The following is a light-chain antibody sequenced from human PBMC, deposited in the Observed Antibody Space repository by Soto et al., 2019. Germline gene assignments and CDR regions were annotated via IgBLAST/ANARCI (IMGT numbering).Light chain of an antibody. J-gene: IGKJ5*01. Sequence: DVVLTQSPLSLPVTLGQPASISCRSTQNLVYSDGNISLNWFQQRPGQSPRRLMYKVSNRDSGVPDRLIGSGSGTYFKLNISRVEAADVGVDYCIQGTHWPPITFGQGTRLEIK. V-gene: IGKV2-30*01. CDR2: KVS. CDR1: QNLVYSDGNIS. CDR3: IQGTHWPPIT.